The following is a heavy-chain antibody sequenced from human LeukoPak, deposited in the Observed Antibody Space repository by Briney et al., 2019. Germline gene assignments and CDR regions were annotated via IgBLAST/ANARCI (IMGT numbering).Heavy chain of an antibody. CDR2: IYYSGST. Sequence: ASETLSLTCTVSGGSISSYYWSWIRQPPGKGLEWIGDIYYSGSTNYNPSLKSRVTISVDTSKNQFSLTLTSVTAADTAVYYCVRVFAVGTTFAFDIWGQGTMVTVSS. CDR3: VRVFAVGTTFAFDI. CDR1: GGSISSYY. V-gene: IGHV4-59*12. J-gene: IGHJ3*02. D-gene: IGHD1-26*01.